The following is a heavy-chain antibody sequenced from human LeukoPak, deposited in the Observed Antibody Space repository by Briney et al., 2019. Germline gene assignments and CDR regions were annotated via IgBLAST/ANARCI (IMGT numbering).Heavy chain of an antibody. CDR3: AKESRGWYFDY. Sequence: ASVKVSCKTSGYTFTGYFIHWVRQAPGQGLEWMGWINPDSDGTNFAQKFQGRVTVSRDTSISTAYMELSRLRSDDTAVYYCAKESRGWYFDYWGQGTLVTVSS. CDR1: GYTFTGYF. J-gene: IGHJ4*02. D-gene: IGHD6-19*01. V-gene: IGHV1-2*02. CDR2: INPDSDGT.